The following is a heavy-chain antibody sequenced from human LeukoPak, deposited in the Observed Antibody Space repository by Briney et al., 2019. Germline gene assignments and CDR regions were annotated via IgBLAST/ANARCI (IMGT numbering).Heavy chain of an antibody. V-gene: IGHV4-30-4*01. CDR3: ARPYYYDSRIDP. D-gene: IGHD3-22*01. J-gene: IGHJ5*02. Sequence: PSETLSLTCTVSGGSISSGDYYWSWIRQPPGKGLEWIAYMYYSGSTYYNPSLKSRVTMSADTSKNQLSMKLSSVTAADTAVYYCARPYYYDSRIDPWGQGILVTVSS. CDR2: MYYSGST. CDR1: GGSISSGDYY.